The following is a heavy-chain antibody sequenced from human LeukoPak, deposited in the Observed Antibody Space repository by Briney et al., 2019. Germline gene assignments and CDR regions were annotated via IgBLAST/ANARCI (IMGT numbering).Heavy chain of an antibody. CDR2: ISSSSSTI. Sequence: GGSLRLSCAASGFTFSSYSMNWVRQAPGKGLEWASYISSSSSTIYYADSVKGRFTISRDNSKNTLYLQMNSLRAEDTAVYYCGTTNDYGDYSFDYWGQGTLVTVSS. J-gene: IGHJ4*02. V-gene: IGHV3-48*01. CDR3: GTTNDYGDYSFDY. CDR1: GFTFSSYS. D-gene: IGHD4-17*01.